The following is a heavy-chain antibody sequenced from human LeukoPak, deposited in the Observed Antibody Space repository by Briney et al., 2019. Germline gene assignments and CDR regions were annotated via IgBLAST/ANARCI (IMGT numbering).Heavy chain of an antibody. J-gene: IGHJ4*02. CDR3: ARGDDDFWSGFDY. V-gene: IGHV3-33*01. CDR1: GFTFSSYG. Sequence: QAGRSLRLSCAASGFTFSSYGMHWVRQAPGKGLEWVAVIWYDGSNKYYADSVKGRFTTSRDNSKNTLYLQMNSLRAEDTAVYYCARGDDDFWSGFDYWGQGTLVTVSS. D-gene: IGHD3-3*01. CDR2: IWYDGSNK.